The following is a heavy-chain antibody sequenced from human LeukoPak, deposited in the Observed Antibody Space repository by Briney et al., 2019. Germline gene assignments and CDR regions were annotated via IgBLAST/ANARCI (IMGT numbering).Heavy chain of an antibody. CDR3: ARDHYDSRGYYSGYTDV. CDR2: INTSGST. D-gene: IGHD3-22*01. CDR1: GGSISSGGYF. V-gene: IGHV4-61*02. J-gene: IGHJ6*03. Sequence: KPSETLSLTCTVSGGSISSGGYFWSWIRQPAGKGPEWIGRINTSGSTNYNPFLKSRVTISVDTSKNQFSLKLSSVTAADTAVYYCARDHYDSRGYYSGYTDVWGKGTTVTISS.